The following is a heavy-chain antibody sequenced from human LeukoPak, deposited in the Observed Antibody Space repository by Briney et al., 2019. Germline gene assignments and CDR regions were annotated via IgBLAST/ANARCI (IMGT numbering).Heavy chain of an antibody. CDR1: GYSISSGYY. V-gene: IGHV4-38-2*02. Sequence: SETLSLTCTVSGYSISSGYYWGWIRQPPGKGLEWIGSIYHSGSTYYNPSLKSRVTISLDTSKNQFSLKLSSVTAADTAMYYCARDLSRDGYNRWGQGTLVTVSS. CDR3: ARDLSRDGYNR. J-gene: IGHJ5*02. CDR2: IYHSGST. D-gene: IGHD5-24*01.